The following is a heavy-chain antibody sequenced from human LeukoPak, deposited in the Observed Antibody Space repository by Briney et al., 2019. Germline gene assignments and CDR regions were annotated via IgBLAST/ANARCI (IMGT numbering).Heavy chain of an antibody. CDR2: IGPGGDT. Sequence: PGGSLRLSCAASGFTFGSYAMSWVRQAPGKGLEWVSTIGPGGDTHYADSVKGRFTISRDNSKNTLYLQMNSLRAEDTAVYYCAKDDTDYVWGSYRPFDYWGQGTLVTVSS. J-gene: IGHJ4*02. CDR3: AKDDTDYVWGSYRPFDY. CDR1: GFTFGSYA. V-gene: IGHV3-23*01. D-gene: IGHD3-16*02.